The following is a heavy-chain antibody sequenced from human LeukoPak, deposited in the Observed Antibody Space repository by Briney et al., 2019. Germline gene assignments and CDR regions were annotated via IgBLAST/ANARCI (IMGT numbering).Heavy chain of an antibody. CDR1: GGSFSGYY. CDR2: INHSGST. Sequence: SETLSLTCAVYGGSFSGYYWSWICQPPGKGLEWIGEINHSGSTNYNPSLKSRVTISVDTSKNQFSLKLSSVTAADTAVYYCARGRSVVTAKDAFDIWGQGTMVTVSS. D-gene: IGHD2-21*02. J-gene: IGHJ3*02. CDR3: ARGRSVVTAKDAFDI. V-gene: IGHV4-34*01.